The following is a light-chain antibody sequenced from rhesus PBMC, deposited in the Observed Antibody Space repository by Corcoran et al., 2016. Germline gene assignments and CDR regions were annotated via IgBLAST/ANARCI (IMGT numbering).Light chain of an antibody. J-gene: IGKJ4*01. V-gene: IGKV1-33*02. CDR1: QGISSW. CDR3: QQHNSYPLT. Sequence: DIQMTQSPSSLSASVGDRVTITCQASQGISSWLAWYQQKPGKAPKHLISAASSFQSGVPSRFSGSGSGTDFTLTVSSLQPEDFATYYSQQHNSYPLTFGGGAKVEIK. CDR2: AAS.